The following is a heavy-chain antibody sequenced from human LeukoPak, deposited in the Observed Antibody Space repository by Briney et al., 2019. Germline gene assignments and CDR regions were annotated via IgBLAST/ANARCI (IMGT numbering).Heavy chain of an antibody. CDR2: ISYDGSDI. J-gene: IGHJ4*02. V-gene: IGHV3-30*18. Sequence: GGSLRLSCAASGFTFSSYGMHRVRQAPGKGLEWVSLISYDGSDIYYADSVKGRFTISTDNSKNTLYLQRNSMRDEDTAVYYCAKGLRGDLPTASDYWGQGTLVTVSS. CDR3: AKGLRGDLPTASDY. D-gene: IGHD3-16*01. CDR1: GFTFSSYG.